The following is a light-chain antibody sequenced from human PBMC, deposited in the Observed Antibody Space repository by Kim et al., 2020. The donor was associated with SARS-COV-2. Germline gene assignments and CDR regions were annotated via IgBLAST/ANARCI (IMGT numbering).Light chain of an antibody. CDR2: AAS. Sequence: ASVGYRVNITCRASQGIGNYLAWYQQKPGKLPELLIYAASALQSGVPFRFSGSGSGTDFTLTINSLQPEDVATYFCQKYNSAPWTFGQGTKVDIK. CDR1: QGIGNY. CDR3: QKYNSAPWT. V-gene: IGKV1-27*01. J-gene: IGKJ1*01.